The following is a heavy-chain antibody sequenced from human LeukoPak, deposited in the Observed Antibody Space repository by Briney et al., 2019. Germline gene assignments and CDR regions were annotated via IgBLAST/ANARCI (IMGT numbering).Heavy chain of an antibody. Sequence: ASVKVSCKASGGTFSSYAISWVRQAPGQGLEWMGGIIPIFGTANYAQKFQGRVAITADESTSTAYMELSSLRFEDTAVYYCARGGDIVVVPTTIEANYYSGLDVWGQGTTVTVSS. D-gene: IGHD2-2*02. CDR2: IIPIFGTA. V-gene: IGHV1-69*13. CDR1: GGTFSSYA. CDR3: ARGGDIVVVPTTIEANYYSGLDV. J-gene: IGHJ6*02.